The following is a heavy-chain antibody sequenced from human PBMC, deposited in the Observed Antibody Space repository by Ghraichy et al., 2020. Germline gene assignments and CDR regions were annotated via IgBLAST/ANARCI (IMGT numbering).Heavy chain of an antibody. CDR3: ARHLHLLQLVDPLYYFHY. V-gene: IGHV4-39*01. J-gene: IGHJ4*02. CDR1: SGSISSSSYF. CDR2: IFYTGST. D-gene: IGHD1-1*01. Sequence: SQTLSLTCTVSSGSISSSSYFWAWIRQPPGRGLEWIGSIFYTGSTYYNPSLKSRVTISVDTSKNQFSLKLSSLTAADTAVYYCARHLHLLQLVDPLYYFHYWGQGTLVTVSS.